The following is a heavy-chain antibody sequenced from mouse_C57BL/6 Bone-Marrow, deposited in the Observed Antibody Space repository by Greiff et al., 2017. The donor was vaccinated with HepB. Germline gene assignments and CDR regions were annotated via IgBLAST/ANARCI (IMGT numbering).Heavy chain of an antibody. CDR1: GYSITSGYY. J-gene: IGHJ3*01. D-gene: IGHD1-1*01. Sequence: EVKLMESGPGLVKPSQSLSLTCSVTGYSITSGYYWNWIRQFPGNKLEWMGYISYDGSNNYNPSLKNRISITRDTSKNQFFLKLNSVTTEDTATYYCARVPITTVPFAYWGQGTLVTVSA. CDR2: ISYDGSN. CDR3: ARVPITTVPFAY. V-gene: IGHV3-6*01.